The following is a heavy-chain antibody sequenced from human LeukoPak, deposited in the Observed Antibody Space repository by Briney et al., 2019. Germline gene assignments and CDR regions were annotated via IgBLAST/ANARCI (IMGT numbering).Heavy chain of an antibody. D-gene: IGHD6-13*01. Sequence: SETLSLTCTVSGGSISSYYWSWIRQPPGKGLEWIGYIYYSGSTNYNPSLKSRVTISVDTSKNQFSLKLSSVTAADTAVDYCARHIEQQDWFDPWGQGTLVTVSS. CDR3: ARHIEQQDWFDP. J-gene: IGHJ5*02. CDR2: IYYSGST. CDR1: GGSISSYY. V-gene: IGHV4-59*08.